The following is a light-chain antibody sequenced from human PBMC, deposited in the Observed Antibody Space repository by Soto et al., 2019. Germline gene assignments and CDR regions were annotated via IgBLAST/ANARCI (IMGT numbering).Light chain of an antibody. CDR3: LQHNSYPLT. J-gene: IGKJ4*01. CDR2: DVS. V-gene: IGKV1-5*01. Sequence: DIQMTQSPSTLSASIGDRVTITCRASQSINKWLAWQQQKPGKAPYLLISDVSSLERGVPSRFSGSGSGTELTITISSLQPEDCETYDGLQHNSYPLTFGGGTKVDIK. CDR1: QSINKW.